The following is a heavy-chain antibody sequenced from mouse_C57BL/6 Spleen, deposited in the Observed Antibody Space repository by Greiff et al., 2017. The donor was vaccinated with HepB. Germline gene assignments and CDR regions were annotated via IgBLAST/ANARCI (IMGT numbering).Heavy chain of an antibody. Sequence: EVKLMESGPGLVKPSQSLSLTCSVTGYSITSGYYWYWIRQFPGNKLEWMGYISYDGSNNYNPSLKNRISITRDTSKNQFFLKLNSVTTEDTATYYCARRRGTGTFAYWGQGTLVTVSA. D-gene: IGHD4-1*01. CDR3: ARRRGTGTFAY. CDR2: ISYDGSN. V-gene: IGHV3-6*01. CDR1: GYSITSGYY. J-gene: IGHJ3*01.